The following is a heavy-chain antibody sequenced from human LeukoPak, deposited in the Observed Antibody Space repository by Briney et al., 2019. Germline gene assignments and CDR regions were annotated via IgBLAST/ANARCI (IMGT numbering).Heavy chain of an antibody. CDR2: ISSSGSNI. V-gene: IGHV3-48*03. D-gene: IGHD5-12*01. CDR1: GFTFSIYA. CDR3: ARGWISDSFDY. Sequence: GGSLRLSCAASGFTFSIYAMSWVRQAPGKGLEWVSYISSSGSNIYYADSVKGRFTISRDNAKNSLYLQMNSLRAEDTAVYYCARGWISDSFDYWGQGTLVTVSS. J-gene: IGHJ4*02.